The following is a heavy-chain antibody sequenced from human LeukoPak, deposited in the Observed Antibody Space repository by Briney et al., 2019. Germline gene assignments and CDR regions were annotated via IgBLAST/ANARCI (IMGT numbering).Heavy chain of an antibody. CDR3: ARSITMVWGVIDY. V-gene: IGHV4-59*01. J-gene: IGHJ4*02. CDR1: GGSISSYY. CDR2: IYYSGST. D-gene: IGHD3-10*01. Sequence: PSETLSLTCTVSGGSISSYYWSWIRQPPGKGLEWMGYIYYSGSTNYNPSLKSRVTISVDTSKNQFSLKLSSVTAADTAVYYCARSITMVWGVIDYWGQGTLVTVSS.